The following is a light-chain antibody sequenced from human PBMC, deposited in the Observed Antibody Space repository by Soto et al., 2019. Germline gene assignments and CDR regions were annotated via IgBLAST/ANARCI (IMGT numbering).Light chain of an antibody. J-gene: IGKJ2*01. CDR3: QQTYSPSYS. CDR2: AAS. CDR1: ETIGTF. V-gene: IGKV1-39*01. Sequence: DIQMTQSPSSLSASVRDRATMTCRASETIGTFLNWYQQRPGKAPKLLISAASSLQGGVPSRFSGSGSGSHFTLTITSLQLEDFASYYCQQTYSPSYSFGQGTKLQF.